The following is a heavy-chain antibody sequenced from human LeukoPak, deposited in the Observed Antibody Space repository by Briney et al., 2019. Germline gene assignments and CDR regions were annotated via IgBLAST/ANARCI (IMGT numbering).Heavy chain of an antibody. D-gene: IGHD2-15*01. CDR2: IYESGTT. J-gene: IGHJ4*02. Sequence: SEALSLTCAVYGESLNSYYWSWVRQPPGEGLEWIGEIYESGTTKYNPSLKSRVAISMVPSKQQFSLRLSSVTAADTAVYYCARGAWATRLASWGLGTPVIVSS. CDR1: GESLNSYY. V-gene: IGHV4-34*01. CDR3: ARGAWATRLAS.